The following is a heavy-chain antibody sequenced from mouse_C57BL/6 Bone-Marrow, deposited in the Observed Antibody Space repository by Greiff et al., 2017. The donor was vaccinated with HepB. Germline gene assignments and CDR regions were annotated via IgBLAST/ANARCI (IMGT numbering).Heavy chain of an antibody. Sequence: VQLQQPGAELVMPGASVKLSCKASGYTFTSYWMHWVKQRPGQGLEWIGEIDPSDSYTNYNQKFKGKSTLTVDKSSSTAYMQLSSLTSEDSAVYYCGCYGYADVWYFDVWGTGTTVTVSS. CDR2: IDPSDSYT. CDR1: GYTFTSYW. V-gene: IGHV1-69*01. CDR3: GCYGYADVWYFDV. J-gene: IGHJ1*03. D-gene: IGHD2-2*01.